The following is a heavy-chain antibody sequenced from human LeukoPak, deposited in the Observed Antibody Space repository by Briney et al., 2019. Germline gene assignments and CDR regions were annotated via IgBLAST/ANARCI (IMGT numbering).Heavy chain of an antibody. CDR3: TRDAGSFSDFDS. V-gene: IGHV3-30-3*01. CDR1: GFTFSSYS. J-gene: IGHJ4*02. Sequence: GGSLRLSCAASGFTFSSYSMHWVRQSPGRGLEWVAVISSDGGRGYYAGSVKGRFTISRDNPKTALYLQMNSLGPDDTAVYYCTRDAGSFSDFDSWGLGTLVTVSS. D-gene: IGHD3-16*02. CDR2: ISSDGGRG.